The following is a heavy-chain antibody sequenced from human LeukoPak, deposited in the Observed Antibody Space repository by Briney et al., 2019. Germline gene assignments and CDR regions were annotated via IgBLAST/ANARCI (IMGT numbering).Heavy chain of an antibody. V-gene: IGHV4-59*01. D-gene: IGHD3-22*01. J-gene: IGHJ3*02. Sequence: SETLSLTCTVSGGSISSYYWSWIRQPPGKGLEWIGYIYYSGSTNYNPSLKSRVTISVDTSKNQFSLKLSSVTAADTAVYYCARVPYYYDSSGYKAGAFDIWGQGTMVTVSS. CDR3: ARVPYYYDSSGYKAGAFDI. CDR1: GGSISSYY. CDR2: IYYSGST.